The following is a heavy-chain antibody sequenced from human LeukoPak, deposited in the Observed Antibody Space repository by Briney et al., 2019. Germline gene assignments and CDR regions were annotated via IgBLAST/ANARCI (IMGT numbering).Heavy chain of an antibody. CDR3: ARVTTVVTPFFDY. CDR2: IYHSGST. D-gene: IGHD4-23*01. V-gene: IGHV4-30-2*01. CDR1: GGSISSGGYY. J-gene: IGHJ4*02. Sequence: SETLSLTCTVSGGSISSGGYYWSWIRQPPGKGLEWIGYIYHSGSTYYNPSLKCRVTISVDRSKNQFSLKLSSVTAADTAVYYCARVTTVVTPFFDYWGQGTLVTVSS.